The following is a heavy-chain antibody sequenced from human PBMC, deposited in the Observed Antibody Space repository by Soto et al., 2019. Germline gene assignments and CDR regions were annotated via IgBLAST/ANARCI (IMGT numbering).Heavy chain of an antibody. D-gene: IGHD2-15*01. CDR3: ARDPPPYCSGGSCNFDY. CDR1: GYTFTSYA. Sequence: ASVKVSCKASGYTFTSYAMHWVRQAPGQRLEWMGWINAGNGNTKYSQKLQGRVTITRDTSASTAYMELSSLRSEDTAVYYCARDPPPYCSGGSCNFDYWGQGTLVTVSS. V-gene: IGHV1-3*01. J-gene: IGHJ4*02. CDR2: INAGNGNT.